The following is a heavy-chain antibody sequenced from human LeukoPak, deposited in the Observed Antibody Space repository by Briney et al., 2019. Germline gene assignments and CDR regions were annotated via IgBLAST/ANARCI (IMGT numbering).Heavy chain of an antibody. CDR2: ISSNGGST. CDR1: GFTFSSYA. Sequence: GGSLRLSCAASGFTFSSYAMHWVRQAPGKGLEYVSAISSNGGSTYYANSVKGRFTISRDNSKNTLYLQMGSLRAEDMAVYYCARFDYYGSGAGRGNWFDPWGQGTLVTVSS. J-gene: IGHJ5*02. CDR3: ARFDYYGSGAGRGNWFDP. D-gene: IGHD3-10*01. V-gene: IGHV3-64*01.